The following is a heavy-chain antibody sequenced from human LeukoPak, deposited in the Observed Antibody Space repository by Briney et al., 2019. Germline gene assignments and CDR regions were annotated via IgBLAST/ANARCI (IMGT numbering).Heavy chain of an antibody. J-gene: IGHJ6*03. CDR1: GGTFSSYA. D-gene: IGHD2-2*01. Sequence: ASVKVSCKASGGTFSSYAISWVRQAPGQGLEWMGGIIPIFGTANYAQTFQVRGTITTDESTSTAYMELSSLRSEDTAVYYCARDRFVVVPAAIEYYYYYMDVWGKGTTVTVSS. CDR2: IIPIFGTA. CDR3: ARDRFVVVPAAIEYYYYYMDV. V-gene: IGHV1-69*05.